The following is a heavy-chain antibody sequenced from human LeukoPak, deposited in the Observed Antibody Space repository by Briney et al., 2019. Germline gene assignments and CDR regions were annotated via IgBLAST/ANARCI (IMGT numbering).Heavy chain of an antibody. Sequence: GGSLRLSCAASGFTFSSYAMHWVRQAPGKGLEWVAVISYDGSNKYYADSVKGRFTISRDNSKNTLYLQMNSLRAEDTAVYYCARSDDSSGYIPDYFDYWGQGTLVTVSS. V-gene: IGHV3-30*04. J-gene: IGHJ4*02. D-gene: IGHD3-22*01. CDR3: ARSDDSSGYIPDYFDY. CDR2: ISYDGSNK. CDR1: GFTFSSYA.